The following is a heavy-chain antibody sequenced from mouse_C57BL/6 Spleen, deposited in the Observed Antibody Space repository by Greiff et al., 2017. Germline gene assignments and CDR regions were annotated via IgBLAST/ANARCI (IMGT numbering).Heavy chain of an antibody. CDR2: IYPGDGDT. V-gene: IGHV1-82*01. CDR3: AREGTMITTPFAY. J-gene: IGHJ3*01. D-gene: IGHD2-4*01. Sequence: QVQLKESGPELVKPGASVKISCKASGYAFSSSWMNWVMQRPGKGLEWIGRIYPGDGDTNYNGKFKGKATLTADKSSSTAYMQLSSLTSEDSAVYFCAREGTMITTPFAYWGQGTLVTVSA. CDR1: GYAFSSSW.